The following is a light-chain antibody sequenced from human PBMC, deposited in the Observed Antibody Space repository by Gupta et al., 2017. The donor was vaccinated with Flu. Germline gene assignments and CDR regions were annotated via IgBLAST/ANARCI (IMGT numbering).Light chain of an antibody. Sequence: DIVMTQSPLSLPVTPGEPASISCRSSQSLLHSNGYNYLDWYLQKPGQSPQLLIYLGSNRASGVPDRFSGSGSGTDFTLKISRVEAEDVGVYYCRQDLQTPFTFGPGTKVEIK. CDR2: LGS. CDR1: QSLLHSNGYNY. CDR3: RQDLQTPFT. J-gene: IGKJ3*01. V-gene: IGKV2-28*01.